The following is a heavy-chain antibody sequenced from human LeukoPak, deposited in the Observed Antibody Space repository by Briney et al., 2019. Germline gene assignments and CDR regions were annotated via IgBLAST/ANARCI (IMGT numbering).Heavy chain of an antibody. CDR3: ARESIDGGAFDI. J-gene: IGHJ3*02. Sequence: GGYLRLACAASGFTVSSNYMSWVRQATGKGLEWVSVIYSGGSTYYADSVKGRFTISRDNSKNPLYLQMNSLRAEDTAVYYCARESIDGGAFDIWGQGTMVTVSS. D-gene: IGHD3-16*01. V-gene: IGHV3-66*02. CDR2: IYSGGST. CDR1: GFTVSSNY.